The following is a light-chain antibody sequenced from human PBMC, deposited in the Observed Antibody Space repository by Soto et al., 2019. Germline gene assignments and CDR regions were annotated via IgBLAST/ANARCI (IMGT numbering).Light chain of an antibody. J-gene: IGKJ1*01. CDR3: QQYGSSPLT. CDR1: QSVTSTY. Sequence: EIVFTQSAGTLSLSPGSRATLSCRASQSVTSTYLAWYQQKPGQPPRLLIYGASSRATGIPDRFRGSGSVTDFTLTISSLAPEDCAMYYCQQYGSSPLTFGQGTKVEIK. CDR2: GAS. V-gene: IGKV3-20*01.